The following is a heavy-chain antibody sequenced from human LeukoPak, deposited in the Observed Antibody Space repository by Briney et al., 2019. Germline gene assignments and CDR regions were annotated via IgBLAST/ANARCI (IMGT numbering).Heavy chain of an antibody. D-gene: IGHD3-3*01. CDR2: ISGSGGST. J-gene: IGHJ4*02. Sequence: GGSLRLSCAVSGFTFSSYAMIWVRQAPGKGLEWVSAISGSGGSTYYADSVKGRFTISRDNSKNTLYLQMNSLRAEDTAVYYCAKSLVLEWLLLVGPSDYWGQGTLVTVSS. CDR3: AKSLVLEWLLLVGPSDY. CDR1: GFTFSSYA. V-gene: IGHV3-23*01.